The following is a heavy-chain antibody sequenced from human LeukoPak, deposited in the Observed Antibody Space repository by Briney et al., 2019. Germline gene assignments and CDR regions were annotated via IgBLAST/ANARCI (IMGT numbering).Heavy chain of an antibody. V-gene: IGHV3-23*01. CDR1: GLTFAKTS. J-gene: IGHJ4*02. CDR3: SAQPEEVAGGMNS. Sequence: GGSLRLSCAASGLTFAKTSMTWVRQAPGKGLEWVSTISPSGRSTYYADSVKGRFTISRDNSKNTLYLQMITLRAGDTAVYYCSAQPEEVAGGMNSWGQGALVTVSS. D-gene: IGHD6-19*01. CDR2: ISPSGRST.